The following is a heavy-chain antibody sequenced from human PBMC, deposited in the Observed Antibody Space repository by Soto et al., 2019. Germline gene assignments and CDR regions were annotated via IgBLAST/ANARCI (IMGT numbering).Heavy chain of an antibody. CDR2: INTGTDKT. Sequence: GASVKVSCKASGYIFTDYAIHWVRQAPGQRLEWMGWINTGTDKTEYSQTFQGRVTFTRDTSANTAYMELSSLRSEDTAVYYCAGDRSLVVTNWGQGTLVTVSS. J-gene: IGHJ4*02. CDR3: AGDRSLVVTN. CDR1: GYIFTDYA. D-gene: IGHD5-12*01. V-gene: IGHV1-3*04.